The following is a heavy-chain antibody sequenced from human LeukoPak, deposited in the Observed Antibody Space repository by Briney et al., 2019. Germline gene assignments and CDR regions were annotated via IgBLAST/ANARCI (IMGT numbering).Heavy chain of an antibody. CDR3: VGRITMAENWFDP. CDR1: GGSISSHY. CDR2: IYYSGST. J-gene: IGHJ5*02. Sequence: PSETLSLTCTVSGGSISSHYWSWIRQPPGKGLEWIGYIYYSGSTNYNPSLKSRVTISVDTSKNQFSLKLSSVTAADTAVYYCVGRITMAENWFDPWGQGTLVTVSS. V-gene: IGHV4-59*11. D-gene: IGHD3-10*01.